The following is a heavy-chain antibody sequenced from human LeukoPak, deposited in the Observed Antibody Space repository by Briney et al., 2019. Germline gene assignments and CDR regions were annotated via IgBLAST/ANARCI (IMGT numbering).Heavy chain of an antibody. J-gene: IGHJ3*02. CDR3: ARVGHQLDGGNGFDI. D-gene: IGHD6-13*01. CDR1: GYSISSGYY. V-gene: IGHV4-38-2*02. CDR2: IYHSGST. Sequence: PSETLSLTCTVSGYSISSGYYWGWIRQPPGKGLEWIGSIYHSGSTYYNPSLKSRVTISVDTSKNQFSLMLSSVTAADTAVYYCARVGHQLDGGNGFDIWVQATMANV.